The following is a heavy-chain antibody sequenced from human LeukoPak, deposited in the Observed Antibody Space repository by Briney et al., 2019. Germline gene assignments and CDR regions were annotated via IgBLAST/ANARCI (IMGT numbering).Heavy chain of an antibody. CDR3: ARGSSLAAS. J-gene: IGHJ5*02. Sequence: PWETLSLTCTVSGGSISSYYWSWIRQPPGKGLEWIGYIYYSGSTNYNPSLKSRVTISVDTSKNQFSLKLSSVTAADTAVYYCARGSSLAASWGQGTLVTVSS. V-gene: IGHV4-59*01. CDR2: IYYSGST. CDR1: GGSISSYY. D-gene: IGHD6-6*01.